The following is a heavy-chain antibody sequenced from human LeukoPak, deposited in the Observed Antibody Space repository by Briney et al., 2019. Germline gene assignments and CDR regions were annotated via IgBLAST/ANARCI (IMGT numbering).Heavy chain of an antibody. CDR1: GYTFTSYG. CDR2: ISAYNGNT. Sequence: ASVKVSCKASGYTFTSYGISWVRQAPGQGLELMGWISAYNGNTNYAQKLQGRVTMTTDTSTSTAYMELRSLRSNDTAVYYCARDAETEDYYYYGMDVWGQGTTVTVSS. J-gene: IGHJ6*02. V-gene: IGHV1-18*01. CDR3: ARDAETEDYYYYGMDV. D-gene: IGHD1-14*01.